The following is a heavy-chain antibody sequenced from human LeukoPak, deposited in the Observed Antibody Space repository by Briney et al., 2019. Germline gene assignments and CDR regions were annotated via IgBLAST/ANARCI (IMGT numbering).Heavy chain of an antibody. V-gene: IGHV4-39*01. CDR2: IYYSGST. CDR3: AGHYGSGSYFDY. J-gene: IGHJ4*02. CDR1: GGPMSSGSYY. Sequence: SETLSLTCTVSGGPMSSGSYYWGWIRQPPGKGLEWIGSIYYSGSTYYNPSLKSRVTISVDRSKNQFSLKLSSVTAADTAVYYCAGHYGSGSYFDYWGQGTLVTVSS. D-gene: IGHD3-10*01.